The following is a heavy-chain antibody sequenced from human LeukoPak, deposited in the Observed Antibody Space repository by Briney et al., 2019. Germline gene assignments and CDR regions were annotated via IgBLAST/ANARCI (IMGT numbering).Heavy chain of an antibody. V-gene: IGHV3-66*01. Sequence: GGSLRLSCAASGFTVSSNYMSWVHQAPGKGLEWVSVIYSGGSTYYADSVKGRFTISRDNSKNTLYLQMNSLRAEDTVVYYCASRYSGYYRPPDAFDIWGQGTMVTVSS. CDR1: GFTVSSNY. J-gene: IGHJ3*02. CDR3: ASRYSGYYRPPDAFDI. CDR2: IYSGGST. D-gene: IGHD5-12*01.